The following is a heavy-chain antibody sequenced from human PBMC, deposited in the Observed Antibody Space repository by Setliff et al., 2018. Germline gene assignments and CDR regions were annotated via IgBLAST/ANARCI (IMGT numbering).Heavy chain of an antibody. D-gene: IGHD3-3*01. CDR2: IYYSGST. V-gene: IGHV4-39*07. J-gene: IGHJ6*02. CDR1: GGSISSSSYY. Sequence: SETLPLTCTVSGGSISSSSYYWGWIRQPPGKGLEWIGSIYYSGSTYYNPSLKSRVTISVDTSKNQFSLKLSSVTAADTAVYYCAREKGDPNYNFWSGYYLYYYYGMDVWGQGTTVTVSS. CDR3: AREKGDPNYNFWSGYYLYYYYGMDV.